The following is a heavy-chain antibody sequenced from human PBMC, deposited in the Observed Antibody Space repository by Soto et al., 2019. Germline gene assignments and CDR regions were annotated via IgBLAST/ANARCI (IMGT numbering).Heavy chain of an antibody. D-gene: IGHD1-26*01. J-gene: IGHJ6*02. CDR2: ICPGDSDT. Sequence: PGESLKISCKGSAYRFTSYCIAWVRQMPGKGLEWMGIICPGDSDTRYSPSFQGQVTISADKSINTAYLQWSSLKASDTAIYYCARAEWELPHYYFYYGMDVWGQGTAVTAP. CDR3: ARAEWELPHYYFYYGMDV. V-gene: IGHV5-51*01. CDR1: AYRFTSYC.